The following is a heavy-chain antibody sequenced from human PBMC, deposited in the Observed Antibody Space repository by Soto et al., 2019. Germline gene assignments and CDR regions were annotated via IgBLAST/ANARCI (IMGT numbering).Heavy chain of an antibody. Sequence: QLQLQESGPGLVKPSETLSLTCTVSGGSISSSSYYWGWIRQPPGKGLEWIGSIYYSGSTYYNPSLKSRVTISVDTSKPPFSLKLSSVTAADTAVYYCARHTPAISISDHWGQGTLVTVSS. CDR1: GGSISSSSYY. J-gene: IGHJ4*02. D-gene: IGHD2-15*01. CDR3: ARHTPAISISDH. CDR2: IYYSGST. V-gene: IGHV4-39*01.